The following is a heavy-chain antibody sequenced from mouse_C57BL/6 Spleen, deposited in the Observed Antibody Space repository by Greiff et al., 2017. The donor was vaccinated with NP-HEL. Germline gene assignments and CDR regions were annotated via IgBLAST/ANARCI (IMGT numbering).Heavy chain of an antibody. D-gene: IGHD4-1*01. J-gene: IGHJ4*01. CDR3: ARRELEGISNYYAMDY. CDR2: INPNNGGT. Sequence: EVQLQQSGPELVKPGASVKISCKASGYTFTDYYMNWVKQSHGKSLEWIGDINPNNGGTSYNQKFKGKATLTVDKSSSTAYMELRSLTSEDSAVYYCARRELEGISNYYAMDYWGQGTSVTVSS. V-gene: IGHV1-26*01. CDR1: GYTFTDYY.